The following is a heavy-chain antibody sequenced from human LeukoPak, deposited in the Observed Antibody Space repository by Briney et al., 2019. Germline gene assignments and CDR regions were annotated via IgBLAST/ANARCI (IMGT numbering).Heavy chain of an antibody. CDR2: ISGSGGST. CDR1: GFTFSSYA. V-gene: IGHV3-23*01. D-gene: IGHD6-6*01. J-gene: IGHJ4*02. Sequence: GGSLRLSCAASGFTFSSYAMSWVRQAPGKGLEWVSAISGSGGSTYYADSVKGRFTISRDNSKNTLYLQMNSLRAEDTAVYYCASDPSVADSSSSPFDYWGQGTLVTVSS. CDR3: ASDPSVADSSSSPFDY.